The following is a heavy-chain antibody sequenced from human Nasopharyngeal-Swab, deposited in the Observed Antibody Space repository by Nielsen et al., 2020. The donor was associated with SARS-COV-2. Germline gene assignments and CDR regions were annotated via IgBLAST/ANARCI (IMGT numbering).Heavy chain of an antibody. CDR2: IYSGGST. J-gene: IGHJ6*02. V-gene: IGHV3-53*01. Sequence: GGSLGLSCAASGFTVSSNYTSWVRQAPGKGLEWVSIIYSGGSTHYADSVKGRFTISRDNSKNTVHLQMKSLRAEDTAIYYCARDNDEYGMDVWGQGTTVTVSS. CDR3: ARDNDEYGMDV. D-gene: IGHD1-1*01. CDR1: GFTVSSNY.